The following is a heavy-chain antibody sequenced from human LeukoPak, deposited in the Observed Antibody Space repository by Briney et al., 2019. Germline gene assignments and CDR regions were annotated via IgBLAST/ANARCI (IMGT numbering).Heavy chain of an antibody. CDR2: INHSGST. V-gene: IGHV4-34*01. CDR3: ARQYTAMVAQYYFDY. CDR1: GGSFSGYY. D-gene: IGHD5-18*01. Sequence: SETLSLTCAVYGGSFSGYYWSWIRQPPGKGLEWIGEINHSGSTYYNPSLKSRVTISVDTSKNQFSLKLSSVTAADTAVYYCARQYTAMVAQYYFDYWGQGTLVTVSS. J-gene: IGHJ4*02.